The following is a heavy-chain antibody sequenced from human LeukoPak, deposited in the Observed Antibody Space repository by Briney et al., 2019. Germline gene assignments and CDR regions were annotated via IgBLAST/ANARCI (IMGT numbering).Heavy chain of an antibody. CDR2: ISTSGNTI. J-gene: IGHJ4*02. CDR1: DFTFSSYE. Sequence: GGSLRLSCAASDFTFSSYEMNWVRQAPGKGLEWVSYISTSGNTINYADSVRGRFTISRDNAKNSLYLQMNSLRAEDTAVYYCARGSFWGQGTLVTVSS. V-gene: IGHV3-48*03. CDR3: ARGSF.